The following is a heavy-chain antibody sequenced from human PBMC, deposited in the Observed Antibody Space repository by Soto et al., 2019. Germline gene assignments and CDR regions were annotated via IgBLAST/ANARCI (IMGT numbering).Heavy chain of an antibody. CDR1: GGSFSGYY. Sequence: QVQLQQWGAGLLKPSETLSLTCAVYGGSFSGYYWSWIRQPPGKGLEWIGEINHVGGTNYNPSLKSRHTISVDTSKNQFSLKVNSVTAADTAVYYCARGQKGYSGSWYVDWGQGTPVTVSS. V-gene: IGHV4-34*01. D-gene: IGHD6-13*01. CDR2: INHVGGT. CDR3: ARGQKGYSGSWYVD. J-gene: IGHJ4*02.